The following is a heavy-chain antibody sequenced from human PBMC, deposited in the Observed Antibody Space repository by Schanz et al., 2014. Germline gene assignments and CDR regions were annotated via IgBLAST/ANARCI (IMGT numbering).Heavy chain of an antibody. V-gene: IGHV1-2*02. Sequence: QVQLVQSGTQVKKPGASVKVSCKASGNTLSAYYIHWIRQAPGQGLEWMGWIDPNSGGTNYAQKFQGRVTMTSDTSTTTVYMEVNSLTSDDTAVFYCARTASHDVWRGYIPHYAFDLWGQGTLVTVSS. CDR3: ARTASHDVWRGYIPHYAFDL. CDR1: GNTLSAYY. CDR2: IDPNSGGT. J-gene: IGHJ4*02. D-gene: IGHD3-3*01.